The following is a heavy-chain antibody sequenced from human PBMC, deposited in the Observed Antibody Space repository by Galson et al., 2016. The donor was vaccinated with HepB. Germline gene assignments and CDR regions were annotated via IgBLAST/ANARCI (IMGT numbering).Heavy chain of an antibody. CDR2: ISSDGTNR. Sequence: SLRLSCAASGFTFSSYGMHWVRQAPGKGLEWVAVISSDGTNRYYADSVKGRFTISRDNSKNTLYLQMNSLRAEDTALYYCARKRALSRAVDPRNYDWNHNNGPLHYWGQGTLVTVSS. V-gene: IGHV3-30*03. CDR3: ARKRALSRAVDPRNYDWNHNNGPLHY. CDR1: GFTFSSYG. D-gene: IGHD1-20*01. J-gene: IGHJ4*02.